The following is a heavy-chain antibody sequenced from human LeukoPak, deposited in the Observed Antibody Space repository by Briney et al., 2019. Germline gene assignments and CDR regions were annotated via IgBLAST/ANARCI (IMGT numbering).Heavy chain of an antibody. Sequence: QPGGSLRLSCAASGFTFSTYWMTWVRQAPGKGLEWVANIKQDGSEKSYVDSVKGRFTISRDNAKYSLYLQMNSLRAEDTAVYYCAREVEGNSWLDYWGQGTPVTVSS. CDR2: IKQDGSEK. CDR3: AREVEGNSWLDY. D-gene: IGHD2-2*01. CDR1: GFTFSTYW. J-gene: IGHJ4*02. V-gene: IGHV3-7*01.